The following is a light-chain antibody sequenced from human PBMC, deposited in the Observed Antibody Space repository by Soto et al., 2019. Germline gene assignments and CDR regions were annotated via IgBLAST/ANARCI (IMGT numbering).Light chain of an antibody. V-gene: IGKV3-11*01. Sequence: EIVLTQSPATLSLFPGGRATIYCMASQSVSSYLAWYQQKPGQAPRLLIYDASNRATGIPARFSGSGSGTDFTLTISSLETEDFAVYYCKQRSNWPRTFGKGTKVDIK. CDR2: DAS. CDR3: KQRSNWPRT. J-gene: IGKJ1*01. CDR1: QSVSSY.